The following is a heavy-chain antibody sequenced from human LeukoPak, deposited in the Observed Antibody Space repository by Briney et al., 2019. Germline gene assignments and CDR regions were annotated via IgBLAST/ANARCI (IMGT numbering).Heavy chain of an antibody. Sequence: PSETLSLTCAAYGGTFSGYYWSWIRQPPGKGLEWIGEINHSGSTNYNPSIKSRVTVSVDTSKNQFSLKLSSVTAADTAVYYCARRIRYFDWSTHFDYWGQGTLVTVSS. J-gene: IGHJ4*02. CDR2: INHSGST. CDR1: GGTFSGYY. CDR3: ARRIRYFDWSTHFDY. V-gene: IGHV4-34*01. D-gene: IGHD3-9*01.